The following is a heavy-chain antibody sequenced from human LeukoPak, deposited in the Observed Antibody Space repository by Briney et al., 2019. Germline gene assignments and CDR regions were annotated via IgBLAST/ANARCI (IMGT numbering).Heavy chain of an antibody. CDR1: GGSISSSSYY. D-gene: IGHD5-18*01. V-gene: IGHV4-39*07. CDR3: ARTRRGYSYGVVDY. Sequence: SETLSLTCTVSGGSISSSSYYWGWIRQPPGKGLEWIGSIYYSGSTYYNPSLKSRVTISVDTSKNQFSLKLSSVTAADTAVYYCARTRRGYSYGVVDYWGQGTLVTVSS. CDR2: IYYSGST. J-gene: IGHJ4*02.